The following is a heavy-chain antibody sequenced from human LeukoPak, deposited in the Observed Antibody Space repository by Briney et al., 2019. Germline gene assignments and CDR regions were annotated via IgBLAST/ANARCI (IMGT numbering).Heavy chain of an antibody. CDR1: GYSISSGYY. CDR2: IYHSGST. CDR3: ARVAGSGYCEY. J-gene: IGHJ4*02. V-gene: IGHV4-38-2*02. Sequence: SETLSLTCTVSGYSISSGYYWGWIRQPPGKGLEWIGSIYHSGSTYYNPSPKSRVTISVDTSKNQFPLKLSSVTAADTAVYYCARVAGSGYCEYWGQGTLVTVSS. D-gene: IGHD6-19*01.